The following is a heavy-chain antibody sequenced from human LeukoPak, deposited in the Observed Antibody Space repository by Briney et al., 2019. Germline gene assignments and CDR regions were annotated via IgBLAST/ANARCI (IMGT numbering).Heavy chain of an antibody. CDR3: ARDSDSSGWSWVY. D-gene: IGHD6-19*01. CDR2: INAGTGKT. CDR1: GYRFTSDMYA. V-gene: IGHV1-3*01. J-gene: IGHJ4*02. Sequence: GASVKLSCKASGYRFTSDMYAMHWMSQAPGHRLEWWGYINAGTGKTMYSQKFQGRVTITGDTYASTVSMELSSLTSEDTAPYYCARDSDSSGWSWVYWGQGPLLIVSS.